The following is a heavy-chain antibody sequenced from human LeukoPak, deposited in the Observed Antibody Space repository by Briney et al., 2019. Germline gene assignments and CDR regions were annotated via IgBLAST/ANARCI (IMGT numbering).Heavy chain of an antibody. CDR1: GGSISSGGDY. D-gene: IGHD3-22*01. V-gene: IGHV4-31*03. J-gene: IGHJ3*02. CDR2: IYYSGST. CDR3: ARERTAYYYDGSGYSEGAFDI. Sequence: SQTLSLTCTVSGGSISSGGDYWSWIRQHPGKGLGWIGYIYYSGSTYYNPSLKSRITISIDTSKNQFSLKLSSVTAADTAVYYCARERTAYYYDGSGYSEGAFDIWGQGTMVTVSS.